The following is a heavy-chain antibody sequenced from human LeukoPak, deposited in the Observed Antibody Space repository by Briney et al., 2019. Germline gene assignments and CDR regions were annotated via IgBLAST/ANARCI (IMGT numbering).Heavy chain of an antibody. Sequence: GGSLRLSCAASGFTFSSYGMHWVRQAPGKGLEWVAFIRYDGSNKYYADSVKGRFTISRDNSKNTLYLQMNSLRAEDTAVYYCARRVYNSGWYIDYWGQGTLVTVSS. V-gene: IGHV3-30*02. D-gene: IGHD6-19*01. CDR2: IRYDGSNK. J-gene: IGHJ4*02. CDR3: ARRVYNSGWYIDY. CDR1: GFTFSSYG.